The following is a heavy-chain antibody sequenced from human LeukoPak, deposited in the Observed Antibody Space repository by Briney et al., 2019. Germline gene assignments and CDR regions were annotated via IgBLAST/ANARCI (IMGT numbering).Heavy chain of an antibody. J-gene: IGHJ4*02. CDR1: GGSISSGGYY. Sequence: PSETLSLTCTVSGGSISSGGYYWSWIRQHPGKGLEWIGYIYYSGSAYYNPSLKSRVTISVDASENQFSLKLSSVTAADTAVYYCARVNYGSATKEDYWGQGTLVTVSS. CDR3: ARVNYGSATKEDY. D-gene: IGHD3-10*01. CDR2: IYYSGSA. V-gene: IGHV4-31*03.